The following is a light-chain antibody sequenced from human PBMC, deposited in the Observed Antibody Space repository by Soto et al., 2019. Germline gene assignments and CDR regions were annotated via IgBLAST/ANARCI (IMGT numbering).Light chain of an antibody. V-gene: IGLV3-9*01. J-gene: IGLJ3*02. CDR3: QVWDSSTARV. CDR2: RDS. CDR1: NIGSKN. Sequence: SYELTQPLSVSVALGQTARITCGGNNIGSKNVHWYQQKPGQAPVLVIYRDSNRPSGIPERFSGSNSGNTVTLTISRAQAGDVADYYCQVWDSSTARVFGGGTNVTVL.